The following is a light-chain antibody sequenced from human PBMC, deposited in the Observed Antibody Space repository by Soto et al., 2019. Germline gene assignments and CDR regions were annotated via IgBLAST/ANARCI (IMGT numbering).Light chain of an antibody. CDR2: DAS. J-gene: IGKJ4*01. CDR3: QQCGNWPLT. V-gene: IGKV3-11*01. Sequence: EIMLTQSPATLSLSLGERATLSCRASQGVSNYLAWYQQKPGQAPRLLIYDASNRATGIPARFSGSGSGTDFTLTISSLEPEDFAVYYCQQCGNWPLTFGGGTKVEI. CDR1: QGVSNY.